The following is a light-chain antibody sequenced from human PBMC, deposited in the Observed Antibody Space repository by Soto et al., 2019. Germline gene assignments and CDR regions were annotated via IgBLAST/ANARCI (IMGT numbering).Light chain of an antibody. V-gene: IGKV3-11*01. CDR3: QQYNSYPIT. CDR2: DAS. J-gene: IGKJ3*01. Sequence: EIVLTQSPATLSLSPGERATLSCRASQSVSSYLAWYQRKPGQAPRLLIYDASNRATGVPARFSGSGSGTDFTLTISSLEPEDFATYYCQQYNSYPITFGPGTKVDIK. CDR1: QSVSSY.